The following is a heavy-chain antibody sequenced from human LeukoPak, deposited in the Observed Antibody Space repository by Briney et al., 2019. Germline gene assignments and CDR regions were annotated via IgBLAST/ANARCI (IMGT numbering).Heavy chain of an antibody. J-gene: IGHJ4*02. D-gene: IGHD6-13*01. V-gene: IGHV1-58*02. CDR2: IVVGSGNT. CDR1: GFTFTSPA. Sequence: SVKVSCKASGFTFTSPAMQWVRQARGQRLEWIGWIVVGSGNTNYAQKFQERVTITRDMSTSTAYMELSSLRSEDTAVYYCAAGSSWYSDYWGQGTLVTVSS. CDR3: AAGSSWYSDY.